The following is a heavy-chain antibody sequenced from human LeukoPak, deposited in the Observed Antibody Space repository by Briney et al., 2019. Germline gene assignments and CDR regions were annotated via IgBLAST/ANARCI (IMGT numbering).Heavy chain of an antibody. D-gene: IGHD3-10*01. CDR3: ARDLGGSGSYPNSYYYMDV. CDR2: IYSGGST. V-gene: IGHV3-53*01. Sequence: GGSLRLSCAASGFTVSSNYMSWVRQAAGKGLEWVSLIYSGGSTYYSDSVKGRFTISRDNSKNTLYLQINSLRAEDTAVYYCARDLGGSGSYPNSYYYMDVWGKGTTVTVSS. J-gene: IGHJ6*03. CDR1: GFTVSSNY.